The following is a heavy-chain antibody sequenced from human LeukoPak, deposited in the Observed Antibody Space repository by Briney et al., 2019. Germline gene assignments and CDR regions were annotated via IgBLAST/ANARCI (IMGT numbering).Heavy chain of an antibody. CDR2: INRDGSER. CDR3: ARRNAMDV. Sequence: GGSLRLSCAASGFTFSNYWMTWVRQAPGRGLEWVANINRDGSERYYVDSVKGRFTISRDDAKSSLYLQMNSLRAEDTAVYYCARRNAMDVWGQGTTVIVFS. CDR1: GFTFSNYW. J-gene: IGHJ6*02. V-gene: IGHV3-7*03.